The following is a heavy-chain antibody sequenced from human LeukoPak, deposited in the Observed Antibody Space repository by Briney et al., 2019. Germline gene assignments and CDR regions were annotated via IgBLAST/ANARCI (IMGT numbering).Heavy chain of an antibody. J-gene: IGHJ4*02. V-gene: IGHV3-48*04. CDR1: GFTFSSYS. Sequence: PGGSLRLSCAASGFTFSSYSMNWVRQARGKGLEWVSFISSSSSTIYYAASVKGRFTSSRDNATNSLYPQMNSRRAEDTAVYYCARDRGGSSSAIDYRRQATLVTVSS. CDR3: ARDRGGSSSAIDY. D-gene: IGHD1-26*01. CDR2: ISSSSSTI.